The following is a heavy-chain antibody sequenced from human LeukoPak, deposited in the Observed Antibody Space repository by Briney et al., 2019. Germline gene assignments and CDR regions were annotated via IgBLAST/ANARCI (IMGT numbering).Heavy chain of an antibody. CDR1: GYTLTSYG. CDR3: AREVVGTAANNWFDP. J-gene: IGHJ5*02. V-gene: IGHV1-18*01. CDR2: ISAYNDNT. Sequence: ASVKVSCKASGYTLTSYGISWVRQAPGQGLEWMGWISAYNDNTNYAQKLQGRVTMTTDTSTSTAYMELRSLRSDDTAVYYCAREVVGTAANNWFDPWGQGTLVTVSS. D-gene: IGHD2-2*01.